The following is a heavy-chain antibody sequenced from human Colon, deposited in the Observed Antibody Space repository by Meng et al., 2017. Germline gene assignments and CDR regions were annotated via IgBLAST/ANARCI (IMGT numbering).Heavy chain of an antibody. J-gene: IGHJ4*02. CDR1: GFALSGVT. Sequence: QITLKESGPTLVKPTQTLTLTCSISGFALSGVTVAWIRQPPGKALECLAVIYWDDDKRYRPSLESRLTITKDTSKSQVVLTMTNVDPVDTATYYCARARELWGRPLPSPFDYWGPETLVTVSS. CDR2: IYWDDDK. V-gene: IGHV2-5*02. CDR3: ARARELWGRPLPSPFDY. D-gene: IGHD7-27*01.